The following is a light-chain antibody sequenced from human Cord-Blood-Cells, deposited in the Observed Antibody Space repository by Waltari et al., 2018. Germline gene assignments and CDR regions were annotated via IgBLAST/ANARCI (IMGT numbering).Light chain of an antibody. CDR3: QSADSSGTYPWV. CDR2: KDS. J-gene: IGLJ3*02. CDR1: ALPKQY. Sequence: SYELTQPPSVSVSPGQTARITCSGDALPKQYAYWYQQKPGQALVLVIYKDSERPSGIAGRFSGSSSGTIVTLAISGVQAEDEADYYCQSADSSGTYPWVFGGGTKLTVL. V-gene: IGLV3-25*03.